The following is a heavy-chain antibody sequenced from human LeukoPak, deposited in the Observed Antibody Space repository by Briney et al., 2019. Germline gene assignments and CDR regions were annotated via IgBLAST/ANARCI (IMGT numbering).Heavy chain of an antibody. CDR1: GYTFTSYG. D-gene: IGHD3-3*02. CDR2: ISAYNGNT. Sequence: ASVKVSCKASGYTFTSYGISWVRQAPGQGLEGVGWISAYNGNTNYAQKLQGRVSMTTDTSTSTAYMELRSLRSDDTVVYYCARGGTSMGPFDPWGQGTLVTVSS. CDR3: ARGGTSMGPFDP. J-gene: IGHJ5*02. V-gene: IGHV1-18*01.